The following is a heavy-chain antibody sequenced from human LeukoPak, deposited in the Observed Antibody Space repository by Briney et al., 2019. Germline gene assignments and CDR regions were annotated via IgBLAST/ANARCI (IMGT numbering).Heavy chain of an antibody. CDR3: ARARSTGYYVADY. J-gene: IGHJ4*02. V-gene: IGHV3-23*01. CDR2: ISGSGGST. CDR1: GFTFSSYA. Sequence: GGSLRLSCAASGFTFSSYAMSWVRQAPGKGLEWVSAISGSGGSTYYADSVKGRFTISRDNSKNTLYLQMNSLRAEDTALYYCARARSTGYYVADYWGQGTLVTVSS. D-gene: IGHD3-9*01.